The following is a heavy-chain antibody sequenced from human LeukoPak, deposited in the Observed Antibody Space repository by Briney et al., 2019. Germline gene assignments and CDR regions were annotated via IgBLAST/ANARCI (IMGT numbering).Heavy chain of an antibody. D-gene: IGHD5-12*01. V-gene: IGHV3-21*01. Sequence: GGSLRLSCAASGFTFSSYSMNWVRQAPGKGLEWVSSISSSGSYIYYADSVKGRFTISRGNAKNSLYLQMNSLRAEDTAVYYCARGVDIVATIDYWGQGTLVTVSS. J-gene: IGHJ4*02. CDR1: GFTFSSYS. CDR3: ARGVDIVATIDY. CDR2: ISSSGSYI.